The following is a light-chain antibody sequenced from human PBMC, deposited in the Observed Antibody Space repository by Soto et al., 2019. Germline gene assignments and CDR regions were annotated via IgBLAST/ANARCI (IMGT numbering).Light chain of an antibody. Sequence: ESVLTQSPGTLSLSPGERATLSCRASQSVSSSYLAWYQQKPGQAPRVLIYGASSRATGIPDRFSGSGSRTDFTLTNSRLEPEEFAMYYCQQYGSSPPWTYGLGTEVEIK. CDR2: GAS. J-gene: IGKJ1*01. CDR1: QSVSSSY. V-gene: IGKV3-20*01. CDR3: QQYGSSPPWT.